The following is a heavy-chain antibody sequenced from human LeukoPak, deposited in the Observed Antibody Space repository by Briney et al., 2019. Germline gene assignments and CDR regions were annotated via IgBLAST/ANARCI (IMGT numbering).Heavy chain of an antibody. D-gene: IGHD3-10*01. CDR1: GLSFSTYS. Sequence: GGSLRLSCAASGLSFSTYSMNWVRQAPGKGLEWVSSISSSSIYRYYADSVKGRFTISRDNFKNTLYLQMNSLTPEDTAVYYCAKDLMRDRWFGESWGQGTLVTVSS. CDR2: ISSSSIYR. J-gene: IGHJ5*02. V-gene: IGHV3-21*01. CDR3: AKDLMRDRWFGES.